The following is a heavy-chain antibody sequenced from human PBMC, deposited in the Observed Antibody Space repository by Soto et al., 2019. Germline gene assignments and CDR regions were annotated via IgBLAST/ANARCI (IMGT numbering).Heavy chain of an antibody. D-gene: IGHD1-1*01. CDR3: ARGRAYGTTVTTETWGGFDY. Sequence: QVQLQQWGAGLLKPSETLSLTCAVYGGSFSGYYWSWIRQPPGKGLEWIGEINHSGSTNYNPSLKSRVTISVDTSKNQFSLKLSSVTAADTAVYYCARGRAYGTTVTTETWGGFDYWGQGTLVTVSS. CDR2: INHSGST. V-gene: IGHV4-34*01. CDR1: GGSFSGYY. J-gene: IGHJ4*02.